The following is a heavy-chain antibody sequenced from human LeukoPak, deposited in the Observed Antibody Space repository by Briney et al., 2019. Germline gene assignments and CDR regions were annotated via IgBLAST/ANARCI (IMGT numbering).Heavy chain of an antibody. CDR3: ARVVTPRYCSTPSCYWKGWFDP. CDR2: IIPIFGTA. V-gene: IGHV1-69*13. J-gene: IGHJ5*02. CDR1: GYTFTGYY. D-gene: IGHD2-2*01. Sequence: SVKVSCKASGYTFTGYYMHWVRQAPGQGLEWMGGIIPIFGTANYAQKFQGRVTITADESTGTAYMELSSLRSEDTAVYYCARVVTPRYCSTPSCYWKGWFDPWGQGTLVTVSS.